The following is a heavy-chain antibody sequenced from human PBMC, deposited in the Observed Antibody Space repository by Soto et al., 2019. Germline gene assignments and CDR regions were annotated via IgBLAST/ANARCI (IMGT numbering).Heavy chain of an antibody. Sequence: QVQLQESGPGLVKPSETLSLTCTVSGGSISSYYWSWIRQPPGKGLEWIGDIYYSGSTNYNPSLKSRVTISVDTSKNHFSLKLSSVTAADTAVYYCARLTAQNYYYYYMDVWGKGTTVTVSS. CDR1: GGSISSYY. CDR3: ARLTAQNYYYYYMDV. J-gene: IGHJ6*03. V-gene: IGHV4-59*01. CDR2: IYYSGST.